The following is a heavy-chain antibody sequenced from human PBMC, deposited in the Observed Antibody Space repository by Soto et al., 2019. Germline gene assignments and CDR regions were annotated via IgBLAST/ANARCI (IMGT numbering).Heavy chain of an antibody. CDR3: ARRTGDNWFDP. Sequence: QVQLQESGPGLVKPSETLSLTCTVSGGSVSSGSYYWSWIRQPPGKGLEWIGYIDYSGSTNYNPSLNSRVTLSVDTSKNQFSLKLSSVTAAATAVYYCARRTGDNWFDPWGQGTLVTVS. D-gene: IGHD7-27*01. V-gene: IGHV4-61*01. CDR1: GGSVSSGSYY. J-gene: IGHJ5*02. CDR2: IDYSGST.